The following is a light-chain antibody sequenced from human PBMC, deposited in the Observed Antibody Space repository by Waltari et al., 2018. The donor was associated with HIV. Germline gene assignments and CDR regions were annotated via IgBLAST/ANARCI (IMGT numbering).Light chain of an antibody. J-gene: IGLJ3*02. CDR2: DND. Sequence: QSVLTQPPSVSAAPGQKVNISCSGSSSNIGNDYVSCYQHVPGAAPRLLIYDNDKRPSGIPDRFSGSKSGTSATLGISGLQTGDGADYYCGTWDPRMGAAVFGGGTKVTVL. V-gene: IGLV1-51*01. CDR1: SSNIGNDY. CDR3: GTWDPRMGAAV.